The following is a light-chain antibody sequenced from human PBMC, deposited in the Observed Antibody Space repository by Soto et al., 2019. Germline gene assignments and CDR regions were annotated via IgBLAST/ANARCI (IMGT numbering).Light chain of an antibody. Sequence: IQMTQSPSSVSASVGDRVTITCRASQGISSYLAWYQQKPGKAPKLLIYAASTLQSGVPSRFSGSGSGTDFTLTISCLQSEDFATYYCQQYYSYPQITFGQGTRLEI. J-gene: IGKJ5*01. CDR2: AAS. CDR1: QGISSY. V-gene: IGKV1-8*01. CDR3: QQYYSYPQIT.